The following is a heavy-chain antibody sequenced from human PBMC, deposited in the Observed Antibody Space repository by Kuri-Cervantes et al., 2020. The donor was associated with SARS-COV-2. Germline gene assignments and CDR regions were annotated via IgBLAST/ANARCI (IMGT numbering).Heavy chain of an antibody. J-gene: IGHJ5*02. V-gene: IGHV3-21*01. Sequence: GESLKISCAASGFTFSSYSMNWVRQAPGKGLEWVSPISSSSSYIYYADSVKGRFTISRDNAKNSLYLQMNSLRAEDTAVYYCARARTIAAHPENWFDPWGQGTLVTAPQ. D-gene: IGHD6-6*01. CDR2: ISSSSSYI. CDR3: ARARTIAAHPENWFDP. CDR1: GFTFSSYS.